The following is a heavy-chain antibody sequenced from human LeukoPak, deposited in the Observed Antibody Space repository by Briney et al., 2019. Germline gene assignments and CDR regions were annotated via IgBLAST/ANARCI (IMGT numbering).Heavy chain of an antibody. D-gene: IGHD6-6*01. CDR3: ARGSIDITGPRVWFDP. J-gene: IGHJ5*02. CDR2: IYYSGST. V-gene: IGHV4-31*03. Sequence: SETLSLTCTVSGGSISSGGYYWSWIRQHPGKGLEWIGYIYYSGSTYYNPSLKSRVTISVDTSKNQFSLKLSSVTAADTAVYYCARGSIDITGPRVWFDPWGQGTLVTVSS. CDR1: GGSISSGGYY.